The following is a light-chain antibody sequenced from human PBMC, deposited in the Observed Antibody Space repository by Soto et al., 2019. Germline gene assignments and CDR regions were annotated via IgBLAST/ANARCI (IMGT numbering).Light chain of an antibody. Sequence: QSALPQPASVSGSPGQSIAISCTGTSSDVGAYNSVSWYQQYPGKAPKLMIHDVSNRPSGVSDRFSGSKSGNTASLTISGLQAEDEADYYCSSYTSSNSYVFGSGTKVTVL. J-gene: IGLJ1*01. CDR1: SSDVGAYNS. CDR2: DVS. CDR3: SSYTSSNSYV. V-gene: IGLV2-14*01.